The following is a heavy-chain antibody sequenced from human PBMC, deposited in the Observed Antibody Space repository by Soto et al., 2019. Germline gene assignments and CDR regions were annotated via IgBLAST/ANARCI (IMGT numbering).Heavy chain of an antibody. V-gene: IGHV1-8*01. CDR1: GYTFTSYD. D-gene: IGHD4-17*01. CDR3: ARGAHDYGDYSNWFDP. J-gene: IGHJ5*02. CDR2: MNPNSGNT. Sequence: QVQLVQSGAEVKKPGASVKVSCKASGYTFTSYDINWVRQATGQGLEWMGWMNPNSGNTGYAQKFQGRVTMTRNTSISTAYMELSSLRSEDTAVYYCARGAHDYGDYSNWFDPWGQGTLVTVSS.